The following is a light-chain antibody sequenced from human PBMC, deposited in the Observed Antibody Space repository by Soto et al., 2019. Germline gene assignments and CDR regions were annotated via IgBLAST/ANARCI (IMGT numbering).Light chain of an antibody. CDR1: QSVSSSY. V-gene: IGKV3-20*01. Sequence: EIVLTQSPDTLSLSPGERATLSCRASQSVSSSYFAWYQQKPGQAPRLLMYGASNRATGIPDRFSGSGSGTDFTITISRLEPEDFAVYYCQQYYSSAPWTFGQGTKVEIK. J-gene: IGKJ1*01. CDR3: QQYYSSAPWT. CDR2: GAS.